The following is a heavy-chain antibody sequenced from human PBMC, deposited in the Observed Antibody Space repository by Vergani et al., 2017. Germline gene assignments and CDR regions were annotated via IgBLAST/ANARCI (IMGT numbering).Heavy chain of an antibody. Sequence: QVQLVESGGGLVKPGGSLRLSCAASGFTFSDYYMSWIRTAPGKGLEWVSYISSSSTYTAYTDSVKGRFTISRDNAKNSLYLQMNSLRAEDTAVYYCARYRALCTPEHWFDPWGQGTLVTVSS. CDR1: GFTFSDYY. D-gene: IGHD2-15*01. CDR2: ISSSSTYT. J-gene: IGHJ5*02. CDR3: ARYRALCTPEHWFDP. V-gene: IGHV3-11*06.